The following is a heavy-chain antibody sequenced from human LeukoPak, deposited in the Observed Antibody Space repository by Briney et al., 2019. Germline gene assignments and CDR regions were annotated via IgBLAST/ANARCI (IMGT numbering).Heavy chain of an antibody. CDR3: TRHTRLYYDSSGFDFDY. D-gene: IGHD3-22*01. V-gene: IGHV3-73*01. CDR2: IRSKANSYAT. Sequence: GGSLRLSCAASGFTFSGSAMHWVRQASGKGLEWVGRIRSKANSYATAYAASVKGRFTISRDDSKNTAYLQMNSLKTEDTAVYYCTRHTRLYYDSSGFDFDYWGQGTLVTVPS. J-gene: IGHJ4*02. CDR1: GFTFSGSA.